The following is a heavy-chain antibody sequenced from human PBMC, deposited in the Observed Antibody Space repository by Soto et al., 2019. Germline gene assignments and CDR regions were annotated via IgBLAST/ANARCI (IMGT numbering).Heavy chain of an antibody. CDR2: INPSGGNT. Sequence: XVKVSCKASGYTFTSYYMHWVRQAPGQGLEWMGIINPSGGNTNYAQKFQGRVTMTRDTSTSTVYMQLSSLKSEDTAVYYCARAGDEDIWGQGTMVTVSS. V-gene: IGHV1-46*01. CDR1: GYTFTSYY. J-gene: IGHJ3*02. CDR3: ARAGDEDI.